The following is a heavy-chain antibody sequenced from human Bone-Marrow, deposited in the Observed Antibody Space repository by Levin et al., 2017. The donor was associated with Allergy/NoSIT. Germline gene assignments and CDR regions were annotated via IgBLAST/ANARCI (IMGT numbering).Heavy chain of an antibody. CDR1: GFTFSNAW. V-gene: IGHV3-15*01. CDR3: VTLGHGRLDY. J-gene: IGHJ4*02. Sequence: PGGSLRLSCAVSGFTFSNAWMTWVRQAPGKGLEWVGRVQSHADGGATHYAAPVKDRFTISRDDSKNTLYLQLNSLQTEDTAVYYCVTLGHGRLDYWGQGTLVTVSS. CDR2: VQSHADGGAT.